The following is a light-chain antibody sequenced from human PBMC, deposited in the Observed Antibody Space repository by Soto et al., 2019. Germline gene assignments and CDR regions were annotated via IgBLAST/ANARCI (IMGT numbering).Light chain of an antibody. CDR2: EVT. CDR3: SSFTTTNTWV. V-gene: IGLV2-14*01. J-gene: IGLJ3*02. Sequence: QSVLTQPASVSGSPGQSMTISCTGTSSDVGSGNFVSWFQRHPGKAPKLMIYEVTNRPSGVSYRFSGSKSGNTASLTISGLQAEDEADYYCSSFTTTNTWVFGGGTKLTVL. CDR1: SSDVGSGNF.